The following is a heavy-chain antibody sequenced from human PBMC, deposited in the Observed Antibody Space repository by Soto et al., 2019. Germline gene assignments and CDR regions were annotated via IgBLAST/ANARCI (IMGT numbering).Heavy chain of an antibody. CDR1: GGSISSSSYY. Sequence: ASETLSLTCTVSGGSISSSSYYWGWIRQPPGKGLEWIGSIYYSGSTYYNPSLKSRVTISVDTSKNQFSLKLSSVTAADTAVYYCARVPSYYGSFYYYMDVWGKGTTVTVSS. J-gene: IGHJ6*03. CDR2: IYYSGST. D-gene: IGHD3-10*01. V-gene: IGHV4-39*01. CDR3: ARVPSYYGSFYYYMDV.